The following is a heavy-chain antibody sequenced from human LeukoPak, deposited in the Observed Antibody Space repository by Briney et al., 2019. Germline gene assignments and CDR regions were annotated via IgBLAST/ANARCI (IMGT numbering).Heavy chain of an antibody. Sequence: ASVKVSCKASGGPFNSLAISWVRQAPGQGLEWMGWINPNSGGTNYAQKFQGRVTMTRDTSISTAYMELSRLRSDDTAVYYCARVEMATIPSYYYYGMDVWGQGTTVTVSS. J-gene: IGHJ6*02. CDR2: INPNSGGT. D-gene: IGHD5-24*01. CDR1: GGPFNSLA. V-gene: IGHV1-2*02. CDR3: ARVEMATIPSYYYYGMDV.